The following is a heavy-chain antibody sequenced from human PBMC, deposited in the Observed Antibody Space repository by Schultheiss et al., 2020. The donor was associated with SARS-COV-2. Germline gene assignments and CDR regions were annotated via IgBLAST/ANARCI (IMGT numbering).Heavy chain of an antibody. CDR2: ISSSSSTI. CDR3: ARTAGYSSSWPIYYFDY. V-gene: IGHV3-48*02. J-gene: IGHJ4*01. CDR1: GFTFSSYS. Sequence: GGSLRLSCAASGFTFSSYSMNWVRQAPGKGLEWVSYISSSSSTIYYADSVKGRFTISRDNAKNSLYLQMNSLRDEDTAVYYCARTAGYSSSWPIYYFDYSGHGSLVTVSS. D-gene: IGHD6-13*01.